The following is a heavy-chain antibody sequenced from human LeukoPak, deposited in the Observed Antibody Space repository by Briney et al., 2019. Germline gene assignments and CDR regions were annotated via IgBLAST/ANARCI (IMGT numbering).Heavy chain of an antibody. Sequence: GGSLRLSCAASGFTFSSYGMHWVRQAPGKGLEWVAVITYDGGNRYCADSVKGRFTISRDNSQNTLYLQMNSLRAEDTAVYYCAKVCWSSSTAYGMDVWGQGTTVTVSS. CDR1: GFTFSSYG. D-gene: IGHD6-13*01. CDR3: AKVCWSSSTAYGMDV. V-gene: IGHV3-30*18. CDR2: ITYDGGNR. J-gene: IGHJ6*02.